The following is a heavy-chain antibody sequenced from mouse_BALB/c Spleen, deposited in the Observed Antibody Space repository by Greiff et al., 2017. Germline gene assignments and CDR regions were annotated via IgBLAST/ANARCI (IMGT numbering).Heavy chain of an antibody. J-gene: IGHJ4*01. V-gene: IGHV1-37*01. D-gene: IGHD2-3*01. CDR2: INPYNGDT. Sequence: EVKLMESGPELVKPGASVKISCKASGYSFTGYFMNWVKQSHGKSLEWIGRINPYNGDTFYNQKFKGKATLTVDKSSSTAHMELLSLTSEDSAVYYCGRGWLLRDYAMDYWGQGTSVTVSS. CDR1: GYSFTGYF. CDR3: GRGWLLRDYAMDY.